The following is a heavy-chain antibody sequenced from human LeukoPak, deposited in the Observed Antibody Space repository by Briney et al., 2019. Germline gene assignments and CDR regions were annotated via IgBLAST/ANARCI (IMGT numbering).Heavy chain of an antibody. D-gene: IGHD6-13*01. CDR3: ARGNIAAAPPAAF. J-gene: IGHJ4*02. V-gene: IGHV3-48*03. CDR2: ISSGVTTI. CDR1: GFTFSSYE. Sequence: PGGSLRLCCAASGFTFSSYEMNWVRQAPGKGLEWVSFISSGVTTIYYADSVKGRFTISRDNAKNSLYLQMNSLRAEDTAVYYCARGNIAAAPPAAFWGQGTLVTVSS.